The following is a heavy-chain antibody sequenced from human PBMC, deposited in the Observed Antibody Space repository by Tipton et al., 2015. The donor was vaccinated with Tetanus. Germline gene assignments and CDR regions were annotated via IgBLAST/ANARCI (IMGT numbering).Heavy chain of an antibody. D-gene: IGHD3-22*01. CDR3: AREAINSEDRRAFDV. CDR1: GGTFSNYV. V-gene: IGHV1-69*01. Sequence: QVQLVQSGAEVKKPGSSGKGSCKSSGGTFSNYVFNWVRQAPGQGLEWMGGFSPIFRRPNYAQKFQGRVTISADESTSTAYMELRSLTSADTAIYYCAREAINSEDRRAFDVWGQGTMVTVSP. CDR2: FSPIFRRP. J-gene: IGHJ3*01.